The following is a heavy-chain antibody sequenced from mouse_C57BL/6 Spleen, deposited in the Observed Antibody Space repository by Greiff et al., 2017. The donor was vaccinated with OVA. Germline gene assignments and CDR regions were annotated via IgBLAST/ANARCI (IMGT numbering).Heavy chain of an antibody. D-gene: IGHD2-1*01. CDR1: GYTFTSYW. J-gene: IGHJ2*01. CDR3: ARLSYYGNYGEY. V-gene: IGHV1-61*01. CDR2: IYPSDSET. Sequence: QVQLQQPGAELVRPGSSVKLSCKASGYTFTSYWMDWVKQRPGQGLEWIGNIYPSDSETHYNQKFKDKATLTVDKSSSTAYMQLSSLTSEDSAVYYCARLSYYGNYGEYWGQGTTLTVSS.